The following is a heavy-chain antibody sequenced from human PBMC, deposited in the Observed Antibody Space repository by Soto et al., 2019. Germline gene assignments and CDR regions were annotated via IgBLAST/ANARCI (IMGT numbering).Heavy chain of an antibody. CDR2: INAGNGNT. CDR1: GYTFTSYA. V-gene: IGHV1-3*01. CDR3: ARGHNYGSYYYYYGMDV. D-gene: IGHD4-17*01. Sequence: ASVKVSCKASGYTFTSYAMHWVRQAPGQRLEWMGWINAGNGNTKYSQKFQGRATITRDTSASTAYMELSSLRSEDTAVYYCARGHNYGSYYYYYGMDVWGQGTKVTVSS. J-gene: IGHJ6*02.